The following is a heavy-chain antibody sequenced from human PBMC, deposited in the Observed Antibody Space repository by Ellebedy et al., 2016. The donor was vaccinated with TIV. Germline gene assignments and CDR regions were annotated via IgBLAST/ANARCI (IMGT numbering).Heavy chain of an antibody. CDR3: ARHEDGAIGFYGLDV. J-gene: IGHJ6*02. CDR2: IYYSGST. D-gene: IGHD2-2*02. V-gene: IGHV4-59*08. Sequence: MPSETLSLTCAVSGGSISRYYWSWIRQAPEKGLEWIGYIYYSGSTKYNPSLKSRVTLSVDTSNNQFSLKLSSVTAADTAVYYCARHEDGAIGFYGLDVWGQGTTVTVSS. CDR1: GGSISRYY.